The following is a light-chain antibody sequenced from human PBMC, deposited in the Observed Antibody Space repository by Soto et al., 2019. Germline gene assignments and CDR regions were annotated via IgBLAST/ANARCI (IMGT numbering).Light chain of an antibody. V-gene: IGKV3-15*01. CDR2: GAS. Sequence: EIVMTQSPATLSVSPGERATLSCRASQTVLTNLAWYQQKPGQAPRLLIYGASTRATAIPATFSGCGSGTEFTLTISSLQSEDFAVYYCQQYNNWPITFGLGTRLEIK. CDR3: QQYNNWPIT. J-gene: IGKJ5*01. CDR1: QTVLTN.